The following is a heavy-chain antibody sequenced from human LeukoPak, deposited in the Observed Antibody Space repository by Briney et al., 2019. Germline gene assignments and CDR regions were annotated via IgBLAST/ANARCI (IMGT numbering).Heavy chain of an antibody. CDR1: GYTFNSYG. J-gene: IGHJ4*02. D-gene: IGHD6-13*01. CDR3: ARNIAAAGTGGY. Sequence: ASVKVSCKASGYTFNSYGISWVRQAPGQGLEWMGWISAYNGNTNYAQKLQGRVTMTTDTSTSTACMELRSLRSDDTAVYYCARNIAAAGTGGYWGQGTLVTVSS. CDR2: ISAYNGNT. V-gene: IGHV1-18*01.